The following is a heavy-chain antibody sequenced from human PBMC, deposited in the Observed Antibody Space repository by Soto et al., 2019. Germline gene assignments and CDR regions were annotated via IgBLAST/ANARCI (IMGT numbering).Heavy chain of an antibody. J-gene: IGHJ6*02. CDR2: IVPIFGTA. D-gene: IGHD3-22*01. CDR3: AGPSYDSSGYLRGMDV. CDR1: GGTFSSYA. V-gene: IGHV1-69*06. Sequence: SVKVSCKASGGTFSSYAISWVRQAPGQGLEWMGGIVPIFGTANYAQKFQGRVTITADKSTSTAYMELSSLRSEDTAVYYCAGPSYDSSGYLRGMDVWGQGTTVTVSS.